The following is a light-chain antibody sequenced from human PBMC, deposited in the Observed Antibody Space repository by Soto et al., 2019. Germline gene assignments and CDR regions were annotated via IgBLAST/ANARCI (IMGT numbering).Light chain of an antibody. J-gene: IGKJ1*01. V-gene: IGKV3-20*01. CDR2: GAS. CDR1: QTIRSNY. CDR3: QQYGSSPWT. Sequence: ETVLTQSPGTLSLSPGERATLSCRASQTIRSNYLAWYQQTPGQAPRLLIYGASNRATGLADRFSGSGSGTDFTLIISRLEPEDFALYYCQQYGSSPWTFGQGTKVEIK.